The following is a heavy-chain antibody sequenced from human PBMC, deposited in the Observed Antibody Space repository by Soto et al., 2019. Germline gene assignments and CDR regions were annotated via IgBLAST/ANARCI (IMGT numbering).Heavy chain of an antibody. CDR3: AGDPDSHYNDSHAYSYP. V-gene: IGHV1-8*01. CDR2: IIPNSGIT. CDR1: GYTFTSYD. Sequence: ASVKVSCKASGYTFTSYDINWVRQATGQGLEWMGWIIPNSGITGYAQKFQGRVTITADKFTSTAYMELTRLRSDDTAVYYCAGDPDSHYNDSHAYSYPWGQGTLVTVSS. D-gene: IGHD3-22*01. J-gene: IGHJ5*02.